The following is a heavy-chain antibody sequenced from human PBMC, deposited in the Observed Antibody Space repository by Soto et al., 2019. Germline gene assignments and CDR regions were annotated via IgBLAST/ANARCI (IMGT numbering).Heavy chain of an antibody. CDR1: GASINSGDYY. J-gene: IGHJ5*01. CDR2: IYYSGST. CDR3: DRILMNYYRLDS. V-gene: IGHV4-30-4*01. Sequence: QVQLQESGPGLVKPSQTLSLTCTVSGASINSGDYYWSGIRQPPGKGLEWIGHIYYSGSTYYNQSRKRRARISVDSSKSQVARNLTSVTAANTAVYFCDRILMNYYRLDSGGQGALVTVSS. D-gene: IGHD3-10*01.